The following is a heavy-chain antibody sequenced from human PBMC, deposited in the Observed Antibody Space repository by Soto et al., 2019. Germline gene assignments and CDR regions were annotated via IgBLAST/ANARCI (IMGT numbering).Heavy chain of an antibody. Sequence: QVQLVESGGGVVQPGRSLRLSCAASGFTFRSYGLHWVRQAPGKGLEWVAVISYDGSKTYYTDSVKGRFTISRDNFKNTLYLQMDSLRTEDTGVDYCAKGDLDTSMAMAFDNWGQGTLVTVSS. CDR3: AKGDLDTSMAMAFDN. V-gene: IGHV3-30*18. CDR1: GFTFRSYG. D-gene: IGHD5-18*01. J-gene: IGHJ4*02. CDR2: ISYDGSKT.